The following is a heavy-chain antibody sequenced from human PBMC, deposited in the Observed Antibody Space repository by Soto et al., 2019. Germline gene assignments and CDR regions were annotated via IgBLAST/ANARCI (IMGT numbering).Heavy chain of an antibody. CDR3: ARVRGVTGTTYYFDS. D-gene: IGHD1-7*01. J-gene: IGHJ4*02. CDR1: GFTFSSYW. V-gene: IGHV3-7*01. Sequence: PGGSLRLSCVASGFTFSSYWMSWVRQAPGKGLEWAANIKHDGSEKHYLDSVKGRFTISKDNAKNSLYLQMNSLRAEDTAVYYCARVRGVTGTTYYFDSWGQGTLVTVSS. CDR2: IKHDGSEK.